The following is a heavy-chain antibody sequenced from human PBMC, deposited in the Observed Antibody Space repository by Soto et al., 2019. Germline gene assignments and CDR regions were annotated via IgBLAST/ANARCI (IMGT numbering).Heavy chain of an antibody. CDR2: INPSGGST. Sequence: ASVKVSCKASGYTFTSYYMHWVRQAPGQGLEWMGIINPSGGSTSYAQKFQGRVTMTRDTSTSTVYMELSSLRSEDTAVYYCASVSGKRFRVDYWGQGTLVTVSS. V-gene: IGHV1-46*01. J-gene: IGHJ4*02. CDR1: GYTFTSYY. CDR3: ASVSGKRFRVDY. D-gene: IGHD1-26*01.